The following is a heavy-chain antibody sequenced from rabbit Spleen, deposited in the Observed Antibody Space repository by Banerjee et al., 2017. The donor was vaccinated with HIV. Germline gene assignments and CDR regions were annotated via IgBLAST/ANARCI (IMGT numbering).Heavy chain of an antibody. J-gene: IGHJ4*01. V-gene: IGHV1S45*01. D-gene: IGHD6-1*01. Sequence: QEQLVESGGGLVKPQGSLKLSCTASGFSFSNKAVMCWVRQTPGKGLEWIACIRAGSTGSTACASWARGRFAIAKASSTTMTLKMTSLTAADTATYFCARDDGSYDYIDGYFNLWGQGTLVTVS. CDR3: ARDDGSYDYIDGYFNL. CDR1: GFSFSNKAV. CDR2: IRAGSTGST.